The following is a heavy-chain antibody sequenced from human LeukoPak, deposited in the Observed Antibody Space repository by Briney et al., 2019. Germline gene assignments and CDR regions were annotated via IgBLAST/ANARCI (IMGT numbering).Heavy chain of an antibody. Sequence: GGSLRLSCAASGFTFNSYAMSWVRQAPGKGLEWVSVVGASGGATYYADSVKGRFTMSRDNSKNTLYLQMSSLRAEDTAVYYCAKRGIITSGHNYMDVWGKGTTVTVSS. V-gene: IGHV3-23*01. CDR3: AKRGIITSGHNYMDV. CDR2: VGASGGAT. CDR1: GFTFNSYA. D-gene: IGHD3-16*01. J-gene: IGHJ6*03.